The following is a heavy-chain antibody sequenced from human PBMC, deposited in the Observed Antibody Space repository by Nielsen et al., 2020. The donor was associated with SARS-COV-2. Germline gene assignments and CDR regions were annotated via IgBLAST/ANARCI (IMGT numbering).Heavy chain of an antibody. CDR3: ARDWGRAFDV. J-gene: IGHJ3*01. D-gene: IGHD3-16*01. V-gene: IGHV3-7*01. CDR1: GFTFSSLW. Sequence: GGSLRLSCAASGFTFSSLWMSWVRQVPGKGLEWVADIKPDGSEKVYVDSVKGRFTISRDNAKNSLYLQMNSLRAEDTAIYYCARDWGRAFDVWSQGTMVTVSS. CDR2: IKPDGSEK.